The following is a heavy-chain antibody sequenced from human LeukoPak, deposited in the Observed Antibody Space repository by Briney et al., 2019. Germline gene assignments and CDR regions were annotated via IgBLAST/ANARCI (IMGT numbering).Heavy chain of an antibody. J-gene: IGHJ6*02. CDR3: AREEDSTTIRASHGMDV. Sequence: GGPLSFPCAASGFTSRDYTMTWVGKVPGKGLEWLSCFSRGGAYMYYADTVRGRFTISRDNAKNSPSLQMNSLGVEDTAIYYCAREEDSTTIRASHGMDVWGQGTTVTVS. V-gene: IGHV3-21*01. D-gene: IGHD6-6*01. CDR1: GFTSRDYT. CDR2: FSRGGAYM.